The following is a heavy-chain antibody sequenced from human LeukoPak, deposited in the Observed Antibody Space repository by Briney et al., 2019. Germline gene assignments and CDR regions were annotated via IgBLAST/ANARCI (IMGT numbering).Heavy chain of an antibody. V-gene: IGHV4-59*01. CDR3: AREQVGSTLRTIDF. Sequence: SETLSLTCTVSGDSISSYYWSWIRQSPGKGLEWIGYSYYNGQTNYNPSLKSRVTILVDRSMNQFSLRLNSVTAADTAVYFCAREQVGSTLRTIDFWGQGTLVTVSS. CDR1: GDSISSYY. J-gene: IGHJ4*02. D-gene: IGHD1-26*01. CDR2: SYYNGQT.